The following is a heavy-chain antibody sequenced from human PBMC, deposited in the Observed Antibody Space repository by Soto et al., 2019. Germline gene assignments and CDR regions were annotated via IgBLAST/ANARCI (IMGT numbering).Heavy chain of an antibody. V-gene: IGHV4-59*01. CDR1: GGSISSYY. CDR2: IYYSGST. D-gene: IGHD3-22*01. Sequence: SETLSLTCTVSGGSISSYYWSWLRQPPGKGLEWIGYIYYSGSTNYNPSLKSRVTISVDTSKNQFSLKLSSVTAADTAVYYCARESYDSSGYYNYFDYWGQGTLVTVSP. J-gene: IGHJ4*02. CDR3: ARESYDSSGYYNYFDY.